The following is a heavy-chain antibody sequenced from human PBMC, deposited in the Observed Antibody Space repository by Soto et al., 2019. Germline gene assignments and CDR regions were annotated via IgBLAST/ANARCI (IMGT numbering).Heavy chain of an antibody. CDR1: GYTLTELS. J-gene: IGHJ3*02. V-gene: IGHV1-24*01. CDR2: FDPEDGET. CDR3: ATDLITMVRGVMWDSKTDAFDI. D-gene: IGHD3-10*01. Sequence: VASVKVSCKVSGYTLTELSMHWVRQAPGKGLEWMGGFDPEDGETIYAQKFQGRVTMTEDTSTDTAYMELSSLRSEDTAVYYCATDLITMVRGVMWDSKTDAFDIWGQGTMVTVSS.